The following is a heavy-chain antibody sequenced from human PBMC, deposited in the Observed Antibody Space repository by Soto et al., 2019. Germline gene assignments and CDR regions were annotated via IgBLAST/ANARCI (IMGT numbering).Heavy chain of an antibody. D-gene: IGHD3-22*01. CDR1: GASISSYF. CDR3: ATNFDSSGLFDY. CDR2: IYYNGST. Sequence: PSETLSLTCTVSGASISSYFWSWIRQPPGTGLQWFGYIYYNGSTNYNPSLKSRVTISVDTSKSRFSLKLRSVSDADTAVYYCATNFDSSGLFDYWGQGTLVTVSS. V-gene: IGHV4-59*01. J-gene: IGHJ4*02.